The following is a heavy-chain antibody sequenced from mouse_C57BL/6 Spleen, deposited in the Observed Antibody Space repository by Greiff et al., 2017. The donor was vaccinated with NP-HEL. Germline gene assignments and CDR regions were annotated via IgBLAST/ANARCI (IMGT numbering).Heavy chain of an antibody. D-gene: IGHD1-1*01. CDR3: ASSVAPYYAMDY. V-gene: IGHV1-20*01. CDR2: INPYNGDT. Sequence: VQLQQSGPELVKPGDSVKISCKASGYSFTGYFMNWVMQSHGKSLEWIGRINPYNGDTFYNQKFKGKATLTVDKSSSTAHMELRSLTSEDSAVYYCASSVAPYYAMDYWGQGTSVTVSS. CDR1: GYSFTGYF. J-gene: IGHJ4*01.